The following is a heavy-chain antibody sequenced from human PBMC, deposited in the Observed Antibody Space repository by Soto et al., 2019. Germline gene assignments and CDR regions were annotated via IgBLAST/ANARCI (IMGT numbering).Heavy chain of an antibody. Sequence: QVQLVESGGGVVQPGRSLRLSWAASGFTFSSYGMHWVRQAPGKGLEWVAVISYDGSNKYYADSVKSRFTISSDNSKNTLYLQMNSLRAEDTAVYYCAKDPEPSGYWYGMDVWGQGTTVTVSS. CDR1: GFTFSSYG. V-gene: IGHV3-30*18. J-gene: IGHJ6*02. D-gene: IGHD2-8*02. CDR2: ISYDGSNK. CDR3: AKDPEPSGYWYGMDV.